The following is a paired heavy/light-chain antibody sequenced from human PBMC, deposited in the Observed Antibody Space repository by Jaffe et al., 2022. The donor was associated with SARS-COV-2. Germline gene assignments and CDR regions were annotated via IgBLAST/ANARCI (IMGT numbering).Light chain of an antibody. CDR1: QSIGSS. CDR2: YAS. V-gene: IGKV6-21*01. CDR3: HQTSSLPET. J-gene: IGKJ1*01. Sequence: EIVLTQSPDFQSVTPKEKVTITCRASQSIGSSLHWYQQKPDQSPKLLIKYASQSFSGVPSRFSGSGSGTDFTLTINSLEAEDAATYYCHQTSSLPETFGQGTKVEIK.
Heavy chain of an antibody. CDR2: FYYSGST. J-gene: IGHJ4*02. D-gene: IGHD1-26*01. CDR1: GGSISSSYYY. CDR3: ARRGYGGSHPFDY. V-gene: IGHV4-39*01. Sequence: QLQLQESGPGLVKPSETLSLTCTVSGGSISSSYYYWGWVRQPPGKGLECIGSFYYSGSTYYNPSLKSRVTISVDTSKNQFSLKLSSVTAADTAVYYCARRGYGGSHPFDYWGQGTLVTVSS.